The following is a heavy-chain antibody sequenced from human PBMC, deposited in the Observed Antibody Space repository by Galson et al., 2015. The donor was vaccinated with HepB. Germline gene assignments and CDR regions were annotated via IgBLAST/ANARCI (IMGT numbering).Heavy chain of an antibody. CDR3: ARKGVTYSSSWYSLASYYYYGMDV. Sequence: SLRLSCAASGFTFSSYSMNWVRQAPGKGLEWVSYISSSSSTIYYADSVKGRFTISRDNAKNSLYLQMNSLRDEDTAVYYCARKGVTYSSSWYSLASYYYYGMDVWGQGTTVTVSS. V-gene: IGHV3-48*02. CDR2: ISSSSSTI. J-gene: IGHJ6*02. CDR1: GFTFSSYS. D-gene: IGHD6-13*01.